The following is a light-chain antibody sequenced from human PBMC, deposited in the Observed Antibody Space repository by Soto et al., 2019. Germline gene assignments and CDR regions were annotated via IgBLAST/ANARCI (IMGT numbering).Light chain of an antibody. CDR1: SGSIASNY. J-gene: IGLJ2*01. CDR3: QSYDSSNPPRVE. CDR2: EDN. V-gene: IGLV6-57*04. Sequence: NFMLTQPHSVSESPGKTVTISCTRSSGSIASNYVQWYQQRPGSAPTTVIYEDNQRPSGVPDRFSGSIDSSSNSASLTISGLKTEDEADYYCQSYDSSNPPRVEFGGGTKLTVL.